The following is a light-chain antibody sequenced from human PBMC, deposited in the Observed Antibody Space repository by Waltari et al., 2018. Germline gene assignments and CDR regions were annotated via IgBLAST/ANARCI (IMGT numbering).Light chain of an antibody. CDR3: ATWDDSLNGWV. V-gene: IGLV1-47*01. CDR2: KDY. Sequence: QSVLTQPPSASGSPGQAVSIPCSGRSTPITNLVYWYQQFPGTAPKLLVYKDYERPSGVPDRFSASKSGTSASLAISGLRSDDEADYYCATWDDSLNGWVFGGGTKLTVL. CDR1: STPITNL. J-gene: IGLJ3*02.